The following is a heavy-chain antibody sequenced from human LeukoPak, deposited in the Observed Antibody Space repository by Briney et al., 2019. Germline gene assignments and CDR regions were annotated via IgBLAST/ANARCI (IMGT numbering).Heavy chain of an antibody. CDR3: ARGTTSGSSWYLNWFDT. CDR1: GGSFSGYY. J-gene: IGHJ5*02. CDR2: IYVSGST. D-gene: IGHD6-13*01. V-gene: IGHV4-59*10. Sequence: SETLSLTCAVYGGSFSGYYWSWIRQPAGKGLEWIGCIYVSGSTNYNPSLKSRVTMSVDTSKNQFSLKLTSVSAADTAVYYCARGTTSGSSWYLNWFDTWGQGTLVTVSS.